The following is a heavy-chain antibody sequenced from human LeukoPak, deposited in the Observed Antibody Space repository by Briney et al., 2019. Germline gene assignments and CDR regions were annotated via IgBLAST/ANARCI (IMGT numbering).Heavy chain of an antibody. CDR3: ARDPSHCSGGSCYSPNDAFDI. CDR1: GGSISSYY. CDR2: IYYSGST. V-gene: IGHV4-59*01. Sequence: SETLSLTCTVSGGSISSYYWSWIRQPPGKGLEWIGYIYYSGSTNYNPSLKSRVTISVDTSKNQFSLKLSSVTAADTAVYYCARDPSHCSGGSCYSPNDAFDIWGQGTMVTVSS. D-gene: IGHD2-15*01. J-gene: IGHJ3*02.